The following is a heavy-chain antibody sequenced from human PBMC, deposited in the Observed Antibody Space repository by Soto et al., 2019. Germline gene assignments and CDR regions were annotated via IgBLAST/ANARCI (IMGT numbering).Heavy chain of an antibody. CDR1: GSFVSSGTYY. Sequence: SETLSLTCTVSGSFVSSGTYYWNWIRRPPGKGLEWIGYIYYSGRTNYNPSLKSRVTISADMSRNRFSLRLSSVTAADTAVSYCARHYYYESINWLDPWGQGTLVTVSS. CDR3: ARHYYYESINWLDP. D-gene: IGHD3-22*01. J-gene: IGHJ5*02. V-gene: IGHV4-61*01. CDR2: IYYSGRT.